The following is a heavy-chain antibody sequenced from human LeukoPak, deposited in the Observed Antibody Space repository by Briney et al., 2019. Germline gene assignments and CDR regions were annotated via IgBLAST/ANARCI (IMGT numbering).Heavy chain of an antibody. V-gene: IGHV1-24*01. CDR2: FDPEDGET. CDR3: ARISSSGWLIIDY. D-gene: IGHD6-19*01. J-gene: IGHJ4*02. Sequence: ASVKVSCKVSGYTLTELSMHWVRQAPGKGLEWMGGFDPEDGETIYAQKLQGRVTMTTDTSTSTAYMELRSLRSDDTAVYYCARISSSGWLIIDYWGQGTLVTVSS. CDR1: GYTLTELS.